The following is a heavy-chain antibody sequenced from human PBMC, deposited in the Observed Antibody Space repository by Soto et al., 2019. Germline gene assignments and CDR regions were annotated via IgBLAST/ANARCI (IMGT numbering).Heavy chain of an antibody. CDR3: AKDLEAVDSSIWYFDY. D-gene: IGHD6-13*01. CDR1: GFTFSSYA. CDR2: ISGSGGST. V-gene: IGHV3-23*01. Sequence: GGSLRLSCAASGFTFSSYAMSWVRQAPGKGLEWVSAISGSGGSTYYADSVKGRFTISRDNSKNTLYLQMNSLRAEDTAVYYCAKDLEAVDSSIWYFDYWGQGTLVTVSS. J-gene: IGHJ4*02.